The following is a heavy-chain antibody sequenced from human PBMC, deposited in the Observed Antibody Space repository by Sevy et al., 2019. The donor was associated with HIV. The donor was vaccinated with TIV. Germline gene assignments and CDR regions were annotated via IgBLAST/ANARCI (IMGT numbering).Heavy chain of an antibody. Sequence: GGSLRLSCAASGFTISSNYLSWVRQVPGKGLEWVSVIYGNHSTYYADFVKGRFTISRDNSKNTLYLQMNSLRAEDTAVYYCARDPTDKGMDVWGQGTTVTVSS. CDR2: IYGNHST. D-gene: IGHD4-4*01. CDR3: ARDPTDKGMDV. V-gene: IGHV3-53*01. J-gene: IGHJ6*02. CDR1: GFTISSNY.